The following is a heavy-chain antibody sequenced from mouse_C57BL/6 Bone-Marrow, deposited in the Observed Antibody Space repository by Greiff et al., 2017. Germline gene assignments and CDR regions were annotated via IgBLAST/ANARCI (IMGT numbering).Heavy chain of an antibody. CDR3: ARRIYYYAMDY. CDR1: GYTFTSYG. J-gene: IGHJ4*01. CDR2: IYPRSGNT. V-gene: IGHV1-81*01. Sequence: QVQLQQSGAELARPGASVKLSCKASGYTFTSYGISWVKQRTGQGLEWIGEIYPRSGNTYYNEKFKGKATLTADKSSSTAYMELRSLTSEDSAVYFCARRIYYYAMDYWGQGTSDTVSS.